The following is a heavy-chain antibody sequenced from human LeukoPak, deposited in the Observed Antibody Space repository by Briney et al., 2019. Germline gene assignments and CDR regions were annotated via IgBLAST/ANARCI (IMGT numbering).Heavy chain of an antibody. CDR1: AFILGTHW. CDR2: IKQDGSEK. J-gene: IGHJ2*01. CDR3: VNGVYYGSSFDL. Sequence: GGSLRLSCAASAFILGTHWMSWVRQAPGKGLEWVTSIKQDGSEKNYVDSVRGRPTISRDNARHSLYLQMNSMVAKDAAVYYCVNGVYYGSSFDLWGRGTLVTVSS. D-gene: IGHD3-3*01. V-gene: IGHV3-7*01.